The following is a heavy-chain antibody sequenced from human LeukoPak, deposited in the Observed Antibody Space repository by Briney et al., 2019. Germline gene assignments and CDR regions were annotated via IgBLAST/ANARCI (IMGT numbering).Heavy chain of an antibody. CDR3: ARGRWTGGGDWGVDY. V-gene: IGHV1-46*01. Sequence: ASVKVSSTSSVYTFTTYYMHWVRQAPGHRREWMGLLNSIGGSTSYAQKFQGRVTMTRDTSTNTVYMELSSLRSEDAALYYCARGRWTGGGDWGVDYWGQGTLVTVSS. J-gene: IGHJ4*02. D-gene: IGHD2-21*02. CDR2: LNSIGGST. CDR1: VYTFTTYY.